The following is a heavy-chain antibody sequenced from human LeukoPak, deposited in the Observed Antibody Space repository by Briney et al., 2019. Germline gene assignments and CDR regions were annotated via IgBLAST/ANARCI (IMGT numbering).Heavy chain of an antibody. V-gene: IGHV4-61*02. Sequence: PSETLSLTCTVSGGSISSGSYYWSWIRQPAGKGLEWIGRIYTSGSTNYNPSLKSRVTISVDTSKNQFSLKLSSVTAADTAVYYCARGEPSHPPLDAFDIWGQGTMVTVSS. CDR2: IYTSGST. CDR1: GGSISSGSYY. J-gene: IGHJ3*02. D-gene: IGHD1-14*01. CDR3: ARGEPSHPPLDAFDI.